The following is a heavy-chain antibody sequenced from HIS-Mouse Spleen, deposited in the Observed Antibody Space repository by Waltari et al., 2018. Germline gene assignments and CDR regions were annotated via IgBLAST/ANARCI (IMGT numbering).Heavy chain of an antibody. D-gene: IGHD1-26*01. V-gene: IGHV1-2*02. CDR1: GYTFTGYY. J-gene: IGHJ3*02. Sequence: QVQLVQSGAEVKTPGASVTVSCKASGYTFTGYYMHWVLQAPGQGLEWMGWINPNSGGTNYAQKFQGRVTMTRDTSISTAYMELSRLRSDDTAVYYCARDRGELGAFDIWGQGTMVTVSS. CDR3: ARDRGELGAFDI. CDR2: INPNSGGT.